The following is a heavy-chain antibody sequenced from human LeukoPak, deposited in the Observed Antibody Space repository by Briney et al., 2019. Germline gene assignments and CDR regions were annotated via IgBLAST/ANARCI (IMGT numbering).Heavy chain of an antibody. CDR1: GGSFSGYY. CDR3: ASAPYYDFWSGYKWIDY. Sequence: PSETLSLTCAVYGGSFSGYYWSWIRQPPGKGLEWIGEINHSGSTNYNPPLKSRVTISVDTSKNQFSLKLSSVTAADTAVYYCASAPYYDFWSGYKWIDYWGQGTLVTVSS. V-gene: IGHV4-34*01. J-gene: IGHJ4*02. D-gene: IGHD3-3*01. CDR2: INHSGST.